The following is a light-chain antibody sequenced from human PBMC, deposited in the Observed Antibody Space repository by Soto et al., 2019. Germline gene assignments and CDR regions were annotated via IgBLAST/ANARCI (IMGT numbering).Light chain of an antibody. CDR3: QQYDEWPLA. Sequence: ETVMTQSPATLSVSPGERATLSCGASQSVSTNLAWYQQKPGQVPRLLIYGASTRASDIPARFSGSGSGTEFTLTIGSLQSEDFAVYYCQQYDEWPLAFGGGTKVVIE. J-gene: IGKJ4*01. CDR1: QSVSTN. V-gene: IGKV3-15*01. CDR2: GAS.